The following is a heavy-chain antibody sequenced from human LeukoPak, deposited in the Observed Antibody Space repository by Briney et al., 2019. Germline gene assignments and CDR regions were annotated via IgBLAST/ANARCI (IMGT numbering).Heavy chain of an antibody. CDR2: IKPDSGAT. CDR3: ARVYIVATTSLDY. Sequence: ASVKVSCKASGFTFTGYYIHWVRQAPGQGLEWMGWIKPDSGATNYAQNFQGRVTITWDTSINTAYMELTSLRSDDTALYYCARVYIVATTSLDYWGQGTLVTVSS. J-gene: IGHJ4*02. V-gene: IGHV1-2*02. CDR1: GFTFTGYY. D-gene: IGHD5-12*01.